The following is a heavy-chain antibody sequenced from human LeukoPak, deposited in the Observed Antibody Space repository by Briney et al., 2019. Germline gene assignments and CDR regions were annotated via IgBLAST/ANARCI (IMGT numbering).Heavy chain of an antibody. Sequence: PSETLSLTRTFSVASTTTYYWSWIGHPPAKGLDWIGHISYSVITNYKPSLKSRVTMSVDTSKNQVSLKLSSVTAADTAVYYCTRLRFYYDSSGYYGGNYYGMDVWGQGTTVTVSS. V-gene: IGHV4-59*08. D-gene: IGHD3-22*01. CDR2: ISYSVIT. J-gene: IGHJ6*02. CDR3: TRLRFYYDSSGYYGGNYYGMDV. CDR1: VASTTTYY.